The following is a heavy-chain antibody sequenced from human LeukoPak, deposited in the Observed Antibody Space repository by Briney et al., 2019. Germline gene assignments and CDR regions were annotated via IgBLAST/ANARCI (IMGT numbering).Heavy chain of an antibody. J-gene: IGHJ3*02. CDR1: GYTFTCYY. CDR3: ARGLYDYGDYRPHPI. CDR2: INPNSGGT. V-gene: IGHV1-2*02. Sequence: GASVKVSCKASGYTFTCYYMHWVRQAPGQGVEWMGWINPNSGGTNYAQKFQGRVTITRDTYISTAYMELSRLRSDDTAVYYCARGLYDYGDYRPHPIWGQGTMVTVSS. D-gene: IGHD4-17*01.